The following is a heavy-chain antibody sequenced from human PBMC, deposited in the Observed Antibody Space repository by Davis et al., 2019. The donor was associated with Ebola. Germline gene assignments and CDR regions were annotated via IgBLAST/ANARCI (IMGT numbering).Heavy chain of an antibody. CDR2: ISAYNGNT. CDR1: GYTFTSYG. Sequence: AASVKVSCKASGYTFTSYGISWVRQAPGQGLEWMGWISAYNGNTNYAQKLQGRVTMTTDTSTSTAYMELRSLRSDDTAVYYCATGARSVLRYFDWLPIFDYWGQGTLVTVSS. V-gene: IGHV1-18*01. CDR3: ATGARSVLRYFDWLPIFDY. D-gene: IGHD3-9*01. J-gene: IGHJ4*02.